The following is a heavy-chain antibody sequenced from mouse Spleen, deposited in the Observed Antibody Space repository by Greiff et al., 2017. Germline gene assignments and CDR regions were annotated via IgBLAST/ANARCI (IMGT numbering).Heavy chain of an antibody. CDR3: ASWISAVVGSGDFDY. V-gene: IGHV1-53*01. J-gene: IGHJ2*01. Sequence: QVQLQQPGTELVKPGASVKLSCKASGYTFTSYWMHWVKQRPGQGLEWIGNINPSNGGTNYNEKFKSKATLTVDKSSSTVYMQLSSLTSEDSAVYYCASWISAVVGSGDFDYWGQGTTLTVSS. CDR2: INPSNGGT. D-gene: IGHD1-1*01. CDR1: GYTFTSYW.